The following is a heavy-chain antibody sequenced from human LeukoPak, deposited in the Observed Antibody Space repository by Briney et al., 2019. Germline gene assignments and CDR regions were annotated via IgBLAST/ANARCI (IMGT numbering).Heavy chain of an antibody. CDR1: GGSFEHYF. Sequence: SETLSLTCTVSGGSFEHYFWSWIRQPPGKGLEWIGRIYTSGSTNYNPSLKSRVTMSVDTSKNQFSLKLSSVTAADTAVYYCARVGVPYGSGSYYNGHYGMDVWGQGTTVTVSS. CDR2: IYTSGST. V-gene: IGHV4-4*07. CDR3: ARVGVPYGSGSYYNGHYGMDV. D-gene: IGHD3-10*01. J-gene: IGHJ6*02.